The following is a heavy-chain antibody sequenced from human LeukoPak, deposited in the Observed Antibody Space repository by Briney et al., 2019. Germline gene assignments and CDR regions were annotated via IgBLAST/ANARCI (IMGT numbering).Heavy chain of an antibody. CDR3: ATAYYDFWSGLDY. J-gene: IGHJ4*02. V-gene: IGHV3-23*01. CDR2: ISGSGGST. D-gene: IGHD3-3*01. Sequence: PGGSLRLSCAASGFTFSSYAMSWVRQAPGKGLEWVSGISGSGGSTYYADSVKGRFTISRDNSKNTLYLQMNSLRAEDTAVYYCATAYYDFWSGLDYWGQGTLVTVSS. CDR1: GFTFSSYA.